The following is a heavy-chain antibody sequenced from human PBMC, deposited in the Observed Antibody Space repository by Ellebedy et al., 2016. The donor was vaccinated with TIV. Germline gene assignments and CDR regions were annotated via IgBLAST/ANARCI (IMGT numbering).Heavy chain of an antibody. Sequence: GESLKISCAASGFTFSDYSMDWVRQAPGKGLEFVAYISDSSVTYYPDSMRGRFTVSRDNVRNSLYLQMNSLRAEDTAVYYCARESRGGSYRSNAFDIWGQGTMVTVSS. D-gene: IGHD3-16*02. CDR2: ISDSSVT. CDR3: ARESRGGSYRSNAFDI. J-gene: IGHJ3*02. V-gene: IGHV3-48*01. CDR1: GFTFSDYS.